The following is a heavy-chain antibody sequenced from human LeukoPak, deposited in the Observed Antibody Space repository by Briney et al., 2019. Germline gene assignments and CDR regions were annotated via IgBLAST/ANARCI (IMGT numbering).Heavy chain of an antibody. CDR1: GFTVSRNY. D-gene: IGHD1-14*01. J-gene: IGHJ4*02. V-gene: IGHV4-34*01. Sequence: GSLRLSCAASGFTVSRNYMSWVRQPPGKGLEWIGESNHSGSTNYNPSLKGRVTISVDPSKNQFSLKLSSVTAADTAVYYCARTRGPPLDWGQGTLVTVSS. CDR2: SNHSGST. CDR3: ARTRGPPLD.